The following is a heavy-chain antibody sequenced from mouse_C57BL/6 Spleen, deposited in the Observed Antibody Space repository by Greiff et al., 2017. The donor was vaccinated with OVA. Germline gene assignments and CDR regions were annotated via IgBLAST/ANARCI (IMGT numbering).Heavy chain of an antibody. Sequence: EVQLQQSVAELVRPGASVKLSCTASGSHIKNTYMHWVKQRPEQGLEWIGRIDPANGNTKYAPKFQGKATIPPDTSSNTAYLQLSSLTCEGTAIYYGARRFCYGSSRDWYFDVWGTGTTVTVSS. CDR3: ARRFCYGSSRDWYFDV. J-gene: IGHJ1*03. CDR1: GSHIKNTY. V-gene: IGHV14-3*01. CDR2: IDPANGNT. D-gene: IGHD1-1*01.